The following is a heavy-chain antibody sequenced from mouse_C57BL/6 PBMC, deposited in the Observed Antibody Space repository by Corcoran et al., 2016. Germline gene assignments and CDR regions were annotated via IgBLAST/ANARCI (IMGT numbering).Heavy chain of an antibody. J-gene: IGHJ4*01. V-gene: IGHV1-19*01. D-gene: IGHD2-5*01. CDR1: GYTFTDYY. CDR3: ARSGSNYHPYAMDY. Sequence: EVQLQQSGPVLVKPGASVKMSCKASGYTFTDYYMNWVKQSHGKSLEWIGVINPYNGGTSYNQKFKGKATLTVDKSSSTAYMELNSLTSEDSAVYYCARSGSNYHPYAMDYWGQGTSVTVSS. CDR2: INPYNGGT.